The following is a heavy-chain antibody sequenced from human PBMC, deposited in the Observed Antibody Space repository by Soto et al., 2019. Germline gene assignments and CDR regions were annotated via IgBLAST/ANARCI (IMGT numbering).Heavy chain of an antibody. CDR1: GFRFSSYS. V-gene: IGHV3-23*01. Sequence: GGSLRLSCADSGFRFSSYSMSWVSQTPGKGLEWVAAITATGNRTYHADSVTGRFTIAMDNSKKNHDLQMSTLRAEETAMYYFATMSGYVEYWGQGTPVTVAS. CDR2: ITATGNRT. CDR3: ATMSGYVEY. J-gene: IGHJ4*02. D-gene: IGHD3-22*01.